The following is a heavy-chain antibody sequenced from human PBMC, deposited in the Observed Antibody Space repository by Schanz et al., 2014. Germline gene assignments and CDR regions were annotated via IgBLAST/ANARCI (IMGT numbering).Heavy chain of an antibody. CDR1: GVSMWDFY. CDR2: SSPGGAT. Sequence: QVQVLQAGPGVVKPLETLSLTCTFSGVSMWDFYWSWIRPPAGKGLEWIGRSSPGGATNYNPSLKSRVTISVDTSKPYFSLKLTSVTAADTAVYYCARDQSIVVRGAYLYYYGMDVWGQGTTVTVSS. D-gene: IGHD3-10*01. CDR3: ARDQSIVVRGAYLYYYGMDV. J-gene: IGHJ6*02. V-gene: IGHV4-4*07.